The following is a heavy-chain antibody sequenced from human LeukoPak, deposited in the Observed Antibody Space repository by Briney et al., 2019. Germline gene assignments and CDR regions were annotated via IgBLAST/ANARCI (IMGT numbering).Heavy chain of an antibody. Sequence: ASVKVSRKASGYTFTGYYMHWVRQAPGQGLEWMGWINPNSGGTNYAQKFQGRVTMTRDTSISTAYMELSRLRSDDTAVYYCARVYYGSGSYSPPYFDYWGQGTLVTVSS. J-gene: IGHJ4*02. CDR3: ARVYYGSGSYSPPYFDY. D-gene: IGHD3-10*01. V-gene: IGHV1-2*02. CDR2: INPNSGGT. CDR1: GYTFTGYY.